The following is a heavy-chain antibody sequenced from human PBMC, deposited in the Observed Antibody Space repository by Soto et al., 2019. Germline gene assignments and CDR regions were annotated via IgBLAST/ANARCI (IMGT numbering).Heavy chain of an antibody. V-gene: IGHV4-39*01. D-gene: IGHD3-3*01. CDR3: ATLPVIITIFGVVIPPPKYYYMDV. CDR2: IYYSGST. Sequence: SETLSLTCTVSGGSISSSSYYWGWIRQPPGKGLEWIGSIYYSGSTYYNPSLKSRVTISVDTSKNQFSLKLSSVTAADTAVYYCATLPVIITIFGVVIPPPKYYYMDVWGKGTTVTVSS. J-gene: IGHJ6*03. CDR1: GGSISSSSYY.